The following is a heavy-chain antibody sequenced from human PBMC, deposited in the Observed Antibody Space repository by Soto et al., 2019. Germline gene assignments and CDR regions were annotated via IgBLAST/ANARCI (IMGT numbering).Heavy chain of an antibody. Sequence: EVQMLESGGGLVQPGGSLRLSCAASGFTFSNYAMNWVRQAPGKGLEWVSAISVSGDSTYFADSVRGRFTISRDNSKNTVYLQLHGLRADDTAMYDCATRHLPHCSYGTGNPFDFWGQGTLVTVSS. CDR2: ISVSGDST. J-gene: IGHJ4*02. D-gene: IGHD2-15*01. V-gene: IGHV3-23*01. CDR1: GFTFSNYA. CDR3: ATRHLPHCSYGTGNPFDF.